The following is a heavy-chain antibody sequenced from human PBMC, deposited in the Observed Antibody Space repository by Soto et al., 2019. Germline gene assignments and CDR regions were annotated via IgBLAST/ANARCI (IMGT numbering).Heavy chain of an antibody. CDR1: GGSISSYY. J-gene: IGHJ6*02. V-gene: IGHV4-59*01. CDR3: ARARYQLLHPYYYGMDV. Sequence: QVQLQESGPGLVKPSETLSLTCTVSGGSISSYYWSWIRQSPGKGLEWIGYIHYSGSTKSNPSLKGRGTISVNTSRNQVSLKLSSVTAADSAVYFCARARYQLLHPYYYGMDVWGQGTTVTVSS. D-gene: IGHD2-2*01. CDR2: IHYSGST.